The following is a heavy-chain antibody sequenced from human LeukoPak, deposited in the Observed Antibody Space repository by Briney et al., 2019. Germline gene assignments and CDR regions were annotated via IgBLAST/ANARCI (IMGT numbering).Heavy chain of an antibody. J-gene: IGHJ4*02. CDR3: ARRPSRRDYGDNG. CDR1: GGSFSGYY. D-gene: IGHD4-17*01. V-gene: IGHV4-34*01. CDR2: INHSGST. Sequence: SETLSLTCAVYGGSFSGYYWSWIRQPPGKGLEWIGEINHSGSTNYNPSLKSRVTISVDTSKNQFSLKLSSVTAADSAVYYCARRPSRRDYGDNGWGQGTLVTVSS.